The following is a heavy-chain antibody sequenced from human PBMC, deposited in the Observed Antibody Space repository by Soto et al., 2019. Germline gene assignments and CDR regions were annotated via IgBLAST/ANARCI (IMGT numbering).Heavy chain of an antibody. J-gene: IGHJ4*01. CDR3: ARVETRYDILTAYLDY. CDR1: GYTFTSYA. V-gene: IGHV1-3*01. Sequence: QVQLVQSGAEVKKPGASVKVSCKASGYTFTSYAMHWVRQAPGQRLEWMGWVNAGNGNTKYSQKFQGRVTITRATAARTAYMELRSLRSEDTAVYYWARVETRYDILTAYLDYWGHGTRVTVSS. D-gene: IGHD3-9*01. CDR2: VNAGNGNT.